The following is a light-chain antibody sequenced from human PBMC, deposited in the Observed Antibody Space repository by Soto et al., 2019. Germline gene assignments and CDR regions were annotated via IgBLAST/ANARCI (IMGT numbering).Light chain of an antibody. V-gene: IGKV3-15*01. Sequence: EVLMTQSPATLSVSPGEKATLSCWASETVATNLAWYQQKPGQAPRLLISGASTRAAGISDRFRGSGSGTEFTLTIISLLSEDSGIYYCQQYFEWPPMTFGQGTKVEI. CDR1: ETVATN. CDR2: GAS. CDR3: QQYFEWPPMT. J-gene: IGKJ1*01.